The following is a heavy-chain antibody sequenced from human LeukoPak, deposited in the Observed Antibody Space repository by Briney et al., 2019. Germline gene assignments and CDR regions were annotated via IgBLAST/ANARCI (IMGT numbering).Heavy chain of an antibody. CDR3: ARGGWYQLP. Sequence: GSLRLPCAASGISLSNYWMSWVRQAPGKRPEWVANIKQDGSEKNYVDSVKGRFTISRDNARNSLYLQMNSLRAEDTAVYYCARGGWYQLPWGQGTLVTISS. V-gene: IGHV3-7*05. CDR2: IKQDGSEK. J-gene: IGHJ4*02. D-gene: IGHD2-2*01. CDR1: GISLSNYW.